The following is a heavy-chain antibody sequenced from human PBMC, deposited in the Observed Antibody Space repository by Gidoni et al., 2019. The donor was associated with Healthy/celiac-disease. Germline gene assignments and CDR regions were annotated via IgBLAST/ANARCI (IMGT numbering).Heavy chain of an antibody. CDR2: IRSKSYGGTT. CDR3: TRDGQQQLYHAEFDY. CDR1: GFPFGDYA. V-gene: IGHV3-49*03. D-gene: IGHD2-2*02. Sequence: EVQLVESGGGLVQPGRSLRLSCTASGFPFGDYAMSWFRQAPGKGLEWVGFIRSKSYGGTTEDAASVKGRFTISRDDSKSIAYLQMNSLKTEDTAVYYCTRDGQQQLYHAEFDYWGQGTLVTVSS. J-gene: IGHJ4*02.